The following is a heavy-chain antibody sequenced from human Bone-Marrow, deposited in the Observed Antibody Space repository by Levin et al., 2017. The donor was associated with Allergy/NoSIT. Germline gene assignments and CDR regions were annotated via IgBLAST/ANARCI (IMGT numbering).Heavy chain of an antibody. D-gene: IGHD2-2*01. CDR2: IYWDDDK. J-gene: IGHJ5*02. CDR3: AHSTHCSSTSCYVEGNWFDP. Sequence: NGSGPTLVKPPQTLTLTCTFSGFSLSTSGVGVGWIRQPPGKALEWLALIYWDDDKRYSPSLKSRLTITKDTSKNQVVLTMTNMDPVDTATYYWAHSTHCSSTSCYVEGNWFDPWGQGTLVTVSS. CDR1: GFSLSTSGVG. V-gene: IGHV2-5*02.